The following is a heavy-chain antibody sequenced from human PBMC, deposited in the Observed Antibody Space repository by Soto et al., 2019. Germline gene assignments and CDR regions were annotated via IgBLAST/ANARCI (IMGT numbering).Heavy chain of an antibody. CDR2: IAAVDGNT. D-gene: IGHD6-19*01. Sequence: QVPLVQTGAEVMKPGASVKVSCKASGYILTSYGMHWVRQAPGHGLEWMGWIAAVDGNTKYSQKFQGRVTITRDRSASTAYMEVSSLRSEDTAVYYCARNRAVGFYYFDYWAQGTLVTVSS. V-gene: IGHV1-3*01. CDR1: GYILTSYG. CDR3: ARNRAVGFYYFDY. J-gene: IGHJ4*02.